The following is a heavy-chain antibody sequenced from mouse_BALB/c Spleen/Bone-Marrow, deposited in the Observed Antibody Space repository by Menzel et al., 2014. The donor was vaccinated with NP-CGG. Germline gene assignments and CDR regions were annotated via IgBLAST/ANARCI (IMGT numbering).Heavy chain of an antibody. D-gene: IGHD1-1*01. Sequence: EVHLVESGGGLVKPGGSLKLSCAASGFTFSDYYMYWVRQTPEKRLEWVATISDGGSYTYYPDSVKGRFTGSRDNAKNNLYLQMSSLKSEDTAMYYCAREYGTSYDYYFDVWGAGTTVTVSS. CDR1: GFTFSDYY. CDR2: ISDGGSYT. V-gene: IGHV5-4*02. CDR3: AREYGTSYDYYFDV. J-gene: IGHJ1*01.